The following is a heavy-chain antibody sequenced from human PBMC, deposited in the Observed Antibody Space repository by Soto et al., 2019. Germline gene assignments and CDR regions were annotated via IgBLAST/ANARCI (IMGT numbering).Heavy chain of an antibody. CDR3: AREGITMIVVVGYYGMDV. CDR2: ISYDGSNK. V-gene: IGHV3-30-3*01. CDR1: GFTFSSYA. J-gene: IGHJ6*02. D-gene: IGHD3-22*01. Sequence: SLRLSCAASGFTFSSYAMHWVRQAPGKGLEWVAVISYDGSNKYYADSVKGRFTISRDNSKNTLYLQMNSLRAEDTAVYYCAREGITMIVVVGYYGMDVWGQGTTVTVSS.